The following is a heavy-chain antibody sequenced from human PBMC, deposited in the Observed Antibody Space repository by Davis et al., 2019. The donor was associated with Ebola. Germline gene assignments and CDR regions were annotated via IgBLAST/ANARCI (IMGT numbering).Heavy chain of an antibody. CDR2: SYHSGST. J-gene: IGHJ5*02. CDR3: SRGREAANLFDP. V-gene: IGHV4-4*02. D-gene: IGHD6-13*01. Sequence: SGTLTLTCTVSGGAISSSNLQRLLRQPPGKGLEWIGESYHSGSTNYIPSLQSRVTISVDKSKNQFSLKLSSVTAADTGVYYCSRGREAANLFDPWGQGTLFTVSS. CDR1: GGAISSSNL.